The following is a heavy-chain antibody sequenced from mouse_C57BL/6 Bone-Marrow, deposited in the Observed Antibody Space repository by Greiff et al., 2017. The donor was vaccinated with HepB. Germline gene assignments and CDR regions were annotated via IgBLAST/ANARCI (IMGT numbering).Heavy chain of an antibody. CDR2: IDPENGDT. CDR3: RSYWYFDV. J-gene: IGHJ1*03. Sequence: VQLQQSGAELVRPGASVKLSCTATGFNIKDDYMHWVKQRPEQGLEWIGWIDPENGDTEYASKFQGKATITADTSSNTAYLQLSSLTSEDTAVDYGRSYWYFDVWGTGTTVTVSS. V-gene: IGHV14-4*01. CDR1: GFNIKDDY.